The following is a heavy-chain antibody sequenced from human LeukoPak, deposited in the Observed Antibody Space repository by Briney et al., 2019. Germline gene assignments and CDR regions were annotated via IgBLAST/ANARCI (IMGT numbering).Heavy chain of an antibody. V-gene: IGHV3-30-3*02. Sequence: GRSLRLSCAASGFTFSSYAMHWVRQAPGKGLEWVAVISYDGSNKYYADSVKGRFTISRDNSKNTLYLQMNSLRADDTAVYYCAKSLIYASGKNSWFDPWGQGTLVTVSS. J-gene: IGHJ5*02. CDR1: GFTFSSYA. CDR3: AKSLIYASGKNSWFDP. CDR2: ISYDGSNK. D-gene: IGHD3-10*01.